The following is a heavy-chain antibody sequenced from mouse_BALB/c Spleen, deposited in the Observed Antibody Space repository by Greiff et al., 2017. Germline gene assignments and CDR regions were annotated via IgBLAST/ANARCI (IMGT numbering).Heavy chain of an antibody. V-gene: IGHV14-3*02. CDR2: IDPANGNT. CDR1: GFNIKDTY. J-gene: IGHJ4*01. Sequence: EVQLQESGAELVKPGASVKLSCTASGFNIKDTYMHWVKQRPEQGLEWIGRIDPANGNTKYDPKFQGKATITADTSSNTAYLQLSSLTSEDTAVYYCARGDYYAMDYWGQGTSVTVSS. CDR3: ARGDYYAMDY.